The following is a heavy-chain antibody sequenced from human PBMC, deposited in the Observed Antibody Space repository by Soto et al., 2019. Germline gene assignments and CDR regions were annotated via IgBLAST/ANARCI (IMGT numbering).Heavy chain of an antibody. CDR1: GYTFTSYG. CDR2: ISAHNGNT. V-gene: IGHV1-18*01. CDR3: ARGGDDVRNYDYVWGSYRYTHFDY. J-gene: IGHJ4*02. Sequence: QVQLVQSGAEVKKPGASVKVSCKASGYTFTSYGISWVRQAPGQGLEWMGWISAHNGNTKYAQKRQGRVTMTTDTSTSTVYMEVRSLRSDDTAVYYCARGGDDVRNYDYVWGSYRYTHFDYWGQGTLVTVSS. D-gene: IGHD3-16*02.